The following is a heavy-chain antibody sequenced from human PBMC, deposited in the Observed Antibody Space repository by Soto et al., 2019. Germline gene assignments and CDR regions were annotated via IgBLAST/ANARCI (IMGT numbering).Heavy chain of an antibody. CDR1: GGSISSGGYY. D-gene: IGHD3-22*01. Sequence: SETLSLTCTVSGGSISSGGYYWSWIRQHPGKGLEWIGYIHYSGSTYYNPSLKSRVTISVDTSKNQFSLKLSSVTAADLAVYYCAREDRNYYDSSGYYHWGQGTLVT. CDR2: IHYSGST. CDR3: AREDRNYYDSSGYYH. J-gene: IGHJ5*02. V-gene: IGHV4-31*03.